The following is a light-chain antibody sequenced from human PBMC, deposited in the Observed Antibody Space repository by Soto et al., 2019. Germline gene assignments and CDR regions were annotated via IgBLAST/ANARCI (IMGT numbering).Light chain of an antibody. CDR1: QSIGSW. CDR3: QQYNDYPS. Sequence: DIQMTQSPSTLSASVGDRVTITCRASQSIGSWLAWYQQKPGEAPKLLIYKSSSLESGVPSRFSGSGSGTEFTITISSLQPDDFATYYCQQYNDYPSVGQGTKVEIK. V-gene: IGKV1-5*03. J-gene: IGKJ1*01. CDR2: KSS.